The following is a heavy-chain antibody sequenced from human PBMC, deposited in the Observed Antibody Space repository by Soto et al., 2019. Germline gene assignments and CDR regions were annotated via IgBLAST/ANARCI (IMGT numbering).Heavy chain of an antibody. J-gene: IGHJ3*02. CDR3: AVLLRYFARPDSFDT. V-gene: IGHV3-53*01. D-gene: IGHD3-9*01. CDR1: GFTGSSNY. CDR2: IYSGGST. Sequence: PGGSLRLSCAASGFTGSSNYMSCVRQAPGKGLEWVSVIYSGGSTYYADSVKGRFTISRYNSKNTLYLQMNSLRAEDTAVYYCAVLLRYFARPDSFDTWGHGTLITV.